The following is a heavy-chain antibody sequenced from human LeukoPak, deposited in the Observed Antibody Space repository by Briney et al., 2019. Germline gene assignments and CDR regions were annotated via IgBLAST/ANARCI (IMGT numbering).Heavy chain of an antibody. Sequence: GASVKVSCKASGYTFTGYHMHWVRQAPGQGLEWMGRINPNSGDTNYAQKFQGRVTVIRDTSISTAYMELSRLRSDDTAVYYCARDYCSSTGCLFDYWGQGTLVTVSS. V-gene: IGHV1-2*06. J-gene: IGHJ4*02. CDR1: GYTFTGYH. CDR3: ARDYCSSTGCLFDY. D-gene: IGHD2-2*01. CDR2: INPNSGDT.